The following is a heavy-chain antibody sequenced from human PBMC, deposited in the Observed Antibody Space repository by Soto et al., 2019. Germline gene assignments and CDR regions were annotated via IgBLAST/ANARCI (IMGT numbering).Heavy chain of an antibody. CDR2: ISPYTGNT. D-gene: IGHD3-16*01. CDR3: VMVDNYVTPTPQDV. Sequence: QVQLVQSGDEMKKPGASVKVSCKASGYIFVNYGIAWVRQAPGQGLEWMGWISPYTGNTHSASKVQGRLTMTTDTSTSTAYMDLGSLTCDDTAVYYCVMVDNYVTPTPQDVWGQGTTVTVSS. J-gene: IGHJ6*02. V-gene: IGHV1-18*01. CDR1: GYIFVNYG.